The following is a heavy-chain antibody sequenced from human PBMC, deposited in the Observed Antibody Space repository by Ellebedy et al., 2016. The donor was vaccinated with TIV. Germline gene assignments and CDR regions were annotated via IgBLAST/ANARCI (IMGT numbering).Heavy chain of an antibody. V-gene: IGHV4-34*01. Sequence: MPSETLSLTCAVYGGSLSGYYWSWIRQPPGKGLEWIGEIYHSGRTNYNASLKSRVTISVDTSKNQFSLKLHSVTAADTAVYYYARGGGYWGQGTLVTVSS. CDR1: GGSLSGYY. J-gene: IGHJ4*02. CDR2: IYHSGRT. CDR3: ARGGGY.